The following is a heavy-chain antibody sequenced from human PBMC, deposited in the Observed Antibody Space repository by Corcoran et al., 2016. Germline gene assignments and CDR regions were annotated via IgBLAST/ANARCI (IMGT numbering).Heavy chain of an antibody. J-gene: IGHJ4*02. CDR3: ASPGFYDSSGYYSYYFDY. CDR2: IYYSGST. Sequence: QLQLQESGPGLVKPSETLSLTCTVSGGSISSSSYYWGWIRQPPGKGLEWIGSIYYSGSTYYNPSLKSRVTISVDTSKNQFSLKLSSVTAADTAVYYCASPGFYDSSGYYSYYFDYWGQGTLVTVSS. V-gene: IGHV4-39*01. CDR1: GGSISSSSYY. D-gene: IGHD3-22*01.